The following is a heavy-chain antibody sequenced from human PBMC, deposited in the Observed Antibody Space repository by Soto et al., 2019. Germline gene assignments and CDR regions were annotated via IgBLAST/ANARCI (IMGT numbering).Heavy chain of an antibody. CDR1: GGTFSSYA. Sequence: QVQLVQSGAEVKKPGSSVKVSCKASGGTFSSYAISWVRQAPGQGLEWMGGIIPIFGTANYAQKFQGRVTITADKSTSTAYMELSSLRSEDTAVYYCAQMQEGLWLQTAHYYYGMDVWGQGTTVTVSS. V-gene: IGHV1-69*06. CDR2: IIPIFGTA. CDR3: AQMQEGLWLQTAHYYYGMDV. J-gene: IGHJ6*02. D-gene: IGHD5-18*01.